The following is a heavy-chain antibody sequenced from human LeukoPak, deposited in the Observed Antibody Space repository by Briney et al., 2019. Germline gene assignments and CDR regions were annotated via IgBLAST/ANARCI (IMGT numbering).Heavy chain of an antibody. D-gene: IGHD3-9*01. V-gene: IGHV3-64D*06. Sequence: GGSLRLSCSASGFTFNSFSMHWVRQAPGKGLEYVSAISSNGGSTYYADSAKGRFTISRDNSKNTLYLQMSGLRAEDTAVYYCVKDRYYDILTGSIDPWGQGTLVTVSS. CDR2: ISSNGGST. J-gene: IGHJ5*02. CDR3: VKDRYYDILTGSIDP. CDR1: GFTFNSFS.